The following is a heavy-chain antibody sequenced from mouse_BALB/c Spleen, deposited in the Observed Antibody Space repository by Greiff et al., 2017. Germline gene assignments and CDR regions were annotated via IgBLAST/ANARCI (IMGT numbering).Heavy chain of an antibody. V-gene: IGHV14-3*02. Sequence: EVQLQQSGAELVKPGASVKLSCTASGFNIKDTYMHWVKQRPEQGLEWIGRIDPANGNTKYDPKFQGKATITADTSSNTAYLHLSSLTSEDTAVYYCATGFITTATLDYWGQGTTLTVSS. CDR2: IDPANGNT. D-gene: IGHD1-2*01. CDR3: ATGFITTATLDY. CDR1: GFNIKDTY. J-gene: IGHJ2*01.